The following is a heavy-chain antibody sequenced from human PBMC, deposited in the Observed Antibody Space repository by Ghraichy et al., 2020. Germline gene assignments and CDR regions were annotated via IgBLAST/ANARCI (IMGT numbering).Heavy chain of an antibody. CDR1: GFGFSRFG. CDR2: ISYDGTRK. V-gene: IGHV3-30*18. Sequence: GESLNISCVASGFGFSRFGFHWVRQAPGKGLEWLAMISYDGTRKHYSDPVEGRFTISRDNSENTLTLQMDSLRAEDKAIYYCAKDAGGGLVPTSGDFWGQGTLVTVSS. D-gene: IGHD1-26*01. J-gene: IGHJ4*02. CDR3: AKDAGGGLVPTSGDF.